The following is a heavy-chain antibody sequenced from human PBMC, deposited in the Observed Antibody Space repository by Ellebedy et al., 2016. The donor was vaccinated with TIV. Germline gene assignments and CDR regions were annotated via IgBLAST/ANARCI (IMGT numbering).Heavy chain of an antibody. D-gene: IGHD3-10*01. Sequence: ASVKVSXXVSSYTFTRYRMSWVRQTPGQGLEWMGWIAVYNGHTKYAQKFQDRVVMTTETATSTVYMELRSLRSDDTAVYYCARSRLGGGHWYFDFWGRGTLVTVSS. CDR1: SYTFTRYR. J-gene: IGHJ2*01. CDR3: ARSRLGGGHWYFDF. CDR2: IAVYNGHT. V-gene: IGHV1-18*01.